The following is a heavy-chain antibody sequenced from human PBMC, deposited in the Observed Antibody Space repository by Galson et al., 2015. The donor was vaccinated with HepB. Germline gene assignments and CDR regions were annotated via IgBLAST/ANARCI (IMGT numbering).Heavy chain of an antibody. D-gene: IGHD3-10*01. CDR2: IYYSGST. J-gene: IGHJ6*02. CDR1: GGSISNYY. Sequence: SETLSLTCTVSGGSISNYYWSWTRQPPRKGLEWIGYIYYSGSTNYNPSLKSRVTISLDTSKNQFSLKLSSVTAADTAVYYCARQWRRPNYYGLGTYLGGRDVWGQGTTVTVSS. CDR3: ARQWRRPNYYGLGTYLGGRDV. V-gene: IGHV4-59*08.